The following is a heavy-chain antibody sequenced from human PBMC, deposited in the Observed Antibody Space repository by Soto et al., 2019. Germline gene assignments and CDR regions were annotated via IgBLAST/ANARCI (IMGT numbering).Heavy chain of an antibody. CDR3: ARDRYYDSSGYFYESGY. D-gene: IGHD3-22*01. J-gene: IGHJ4*02. CDR1: GGTFSNYA. CDR2: IIPILGST. V-gene: IGHV1-69*01. Sequence: QVQLVQSGAEVKMPGSSVKVSCKASGGTFSNYAITWVRQAPGQGLEWRGGIIPILGSTKSAQNFQGRVTFTADESTSTAYMELSSLRSEDTAVYYCARDRYYDSSGYFYESGYWGQGTLVTVSS.